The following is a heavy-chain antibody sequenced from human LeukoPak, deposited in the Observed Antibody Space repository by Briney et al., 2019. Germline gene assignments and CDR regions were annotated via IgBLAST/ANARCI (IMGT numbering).Heavy chain of an antibody. CDR3: ARAVILGGALGLFDY. D-gene: IGHD3-16*01. V-gene: IGHV4-39*07. J-gene: IGHJ4*02. CDR1: GGSISSSSYY. Sequence: SETLSLTCTVSGGSISSSSYYWGWIRQPPGKGLEWIGSIYYSGSTYYNPSLKSRVTISVDTSKNQFSLKLSSVTAADTAVYYCARAVILGGALGLFDYWGQGTLVTVSS. CDR2: IYYSGST.